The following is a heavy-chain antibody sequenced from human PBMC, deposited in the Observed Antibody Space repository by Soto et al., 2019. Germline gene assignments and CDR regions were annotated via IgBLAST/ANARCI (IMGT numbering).Heavy chain of an antibody. J-gene: IGHJ4*02. CDR3: AREESFVQVAIYFDY. Sequence: SETLSLTCTVSGGSISSYYWSWIRQPAGKGLEWIGRIYTSGSTNYNPSLKSRVTMSVDTSKNQFSLKLSSVTAADTAVYYCAREESFVQVAIYFDYWGPGTLLNVS. D-gene: IGHD2-8*02. CDR2: IYTSGST. CDR1: GGSISSYY. V-gene: IGHV4-4*07.